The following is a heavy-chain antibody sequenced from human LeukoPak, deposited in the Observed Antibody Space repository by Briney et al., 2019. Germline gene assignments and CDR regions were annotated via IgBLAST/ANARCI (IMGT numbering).Heavy chain of an antibody. CDR3: ARVQYSSSRPLDY. V-gene: IGHV4-34*01. CDR1: GGSFSGYY. CDR2: INHRGST. J-gene: IGHJ4*02. Sequence: PSETLSLTCAVSGGSFSGYYWSWIRQPPGKGREWIGEINHRGSTNYNPSLKRGGTISVDTSKNQFSLKLSSVTAADTAVYYCARVQYSSSRPLDYWGQGTLVTVSS. D-gene: IGHD6-6*01.